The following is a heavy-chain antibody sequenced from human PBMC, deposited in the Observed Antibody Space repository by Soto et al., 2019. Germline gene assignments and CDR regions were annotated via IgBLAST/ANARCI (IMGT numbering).Heavy chain of an antibody. CDR2: MNPNSGNT. V-gene: IGHV1-8*01. CDR3: ARGPTGTSFYYYSYMDV. J-gene: IGHJ6*03. Sequence: SVKRYCKAFGYSFTGYDIDWVRQTTGKGLEWMGWMNPNSGNTGYAQKFQGRVTMTRNTSISTAYMELSSLRSEDTAVYYCARGPTGTSFYYYSYMDVWGKGHPGHRLL. D-gene: IGHD1-1*01. CDR1: GYSFTGYD.